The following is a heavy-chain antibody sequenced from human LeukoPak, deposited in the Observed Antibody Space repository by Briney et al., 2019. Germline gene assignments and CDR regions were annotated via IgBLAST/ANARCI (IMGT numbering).Heavy chain of an antibody. Sequence: SETLSLTCTVSGGSISSYYWSWIRQPPGKGLEWIGYIYYSGSTNYNPSLKSRVTISVDTSKNQFPLKLSSVTAADTAVYYCARVNSPAGVDYWGQGTLVTVSS. D-gene: IGHD4-23*01. CDR3: ARVNSPAGVDY. CDR1: GGSISSYY. CDR2: IYYSGST. J-gene: IGHJ4*02. V-gene: IGHV4-59*01.